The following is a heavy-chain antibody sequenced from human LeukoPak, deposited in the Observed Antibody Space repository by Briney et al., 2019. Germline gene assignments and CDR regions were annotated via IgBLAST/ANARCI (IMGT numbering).Heavy chain of an antibody. Sequence: KPGGSLRLSXAASGFTFRSYSMNWVRQTPGKGLEWVSSISSSSSYIYYADSVKGRFTISRDNAKNSLYLQMNSLRAEDTAVYYCARVIGYSSNVDYWGQGTLVTVSS. J-gene: IGHJ4*02. V-gene: IGHV3-21*01. CDR2: ISSSSSYI. D-gene: IGHD5-18*01. CDR3: ARVIGYSSNVDY. CDR1: GFTFRSYS.